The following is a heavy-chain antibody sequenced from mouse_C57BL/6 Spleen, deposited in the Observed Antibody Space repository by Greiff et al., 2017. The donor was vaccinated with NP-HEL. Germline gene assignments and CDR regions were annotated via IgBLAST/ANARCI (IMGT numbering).Heavy chain of an antibody. Sequence: EVQRVESGGGLVQPKGSLKLSCAASGFTFNTYAMHWVRQAPGKGLEWVARIRSKSSNYATYYADSVKDRFTISRDDSQSMLYLQMNNLKTEDTAMYYCVREGTVVAYYAMDYWGQGTSVTVSS. D-gene: IGHD1-1*01. CDR2: IRSKSSNYAT. CDR3: VREGTVVAYYAMDY. J-gene: IGHJ4*01. V-gene: IGHV10-3*01. CDR1: GFTFNTYA.